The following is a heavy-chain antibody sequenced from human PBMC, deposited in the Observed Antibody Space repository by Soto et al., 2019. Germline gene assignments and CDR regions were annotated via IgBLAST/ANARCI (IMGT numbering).Heavy chain of an antibody. Sequence: SLRLSCAASGFTFSSYAMSWVRQAPGKGLEWVSAISGSGGSTYYADSVKGRFTISRDNSKNTLYLQMNSLRAEDTAVYYCANGAASAYYGNWFDPWGQGTQVTVSS. CDR1: GFTFSSYA. CDR3: ANGAASAYYGNWFDP. D-gene: IGHD1-26*01. CDR2: ISGSGGST. J-gene: IGHJ5*02. V-gene: IGHV3-23*01.